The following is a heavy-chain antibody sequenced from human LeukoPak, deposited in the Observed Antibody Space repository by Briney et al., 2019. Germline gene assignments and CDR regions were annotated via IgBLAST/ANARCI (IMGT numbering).Heavy chain of an antibody. V-gene: IGHV3-9*01. CDR3: AKANSSSWYNYFDY. D-gene: IGHD6-13*01. CDR2: ISWNSGSI. CDR1: GFTLDDYA. J-gene: IGHJ4*02. Sequence: QPGGSLRLSCAASGFTLDDYAMHWVRQAPGKGLEWVSGISWNSGSIGYADSVKGRFTISRDNAKNSLYLQMNSLRAEDTALYYCAKANSSSWYNYFDYWGQGTLVTVSS.